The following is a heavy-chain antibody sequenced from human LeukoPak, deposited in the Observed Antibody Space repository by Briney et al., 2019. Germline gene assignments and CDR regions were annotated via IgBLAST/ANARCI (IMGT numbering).Heavy chain of an antibody. V-gene: IGHV3-23*01. D-gene: IGHD4-23*01. CDR2: IGGSGGNI. Sequence: GGSLRLSCAASGFTFSSNGMSWVRQAPGKGQEWVSVIGGSGGNIHYADSVKGRFTISRDNSKNTVYLQMNSLRAEDTATYYCAKDVRWSFDFWGQGTLVTVSS. J-gene: IGHJ4*02. CDR3: AKDVRWSFDF. CDR1: GFTFSSNG.